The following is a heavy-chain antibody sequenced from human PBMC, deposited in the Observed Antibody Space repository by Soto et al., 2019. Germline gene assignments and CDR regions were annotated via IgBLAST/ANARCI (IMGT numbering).Heavy chain of an antibody. CDR3: AKGAGWGDDFWNAYYRFYYYMDV. D-gene: IGHD3-3*01. J-gene: IGHJ6*03. Sequence: QVQLVESGGGVAQPGRSLRLSCEASGFNFSNFGMHWVRQAPGKGLEWVAVISYDGSNKYYADSVKGRFTISRDTSKRTLYMEMNSLRTEDTAVYYCAKGAGWGDDFWNAYYRFYYYMDVWGKGTTVTVSS. CDR1: GFNFSNFG. V-gene: IGHV3-30*18. CDR2: ISYDGSNK.